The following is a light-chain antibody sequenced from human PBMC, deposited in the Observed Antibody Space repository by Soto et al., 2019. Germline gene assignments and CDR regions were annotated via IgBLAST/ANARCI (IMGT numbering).Light chain of an antibody. J-gene: IGKJ1*01. Sequence: EIALTQSPATLPLSPGERATLSCRASQSVGSNVAWSPHKAGQAPRLLILGASTRATGIPARFSGSGSATEFTLTISSLQSEDFAVYYCQQYDNWPPWTFGQGTKVEIK. V-gene: IGKV3-15*01. CDR3: QQYDNWPPWT. CDR2: GAS. CDR1: QSVGSN.